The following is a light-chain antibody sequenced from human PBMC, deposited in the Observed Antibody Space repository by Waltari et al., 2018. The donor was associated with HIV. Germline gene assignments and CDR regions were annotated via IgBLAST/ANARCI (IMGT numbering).Light chain of an antibody. J-gene: IGKJ4*01. V-gene: IGKV1-9*01. CDR1: QAISSY. CDR3: QQIKTLPLT. CDR2: GAS. Sequence: DIQLTQSPSFVAASVGDTVTITCRASQAISSYVAWYQQRPTKAPKVLLYGASTLQAGVPSRFRGSGSGPEFTLTITSVQPDDFATYYCQQIKTLPLTFGGGTRIDIK.